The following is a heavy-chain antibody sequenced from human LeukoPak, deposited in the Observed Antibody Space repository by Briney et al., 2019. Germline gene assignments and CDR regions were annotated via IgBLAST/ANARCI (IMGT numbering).Heavy chain of an antibody. D-gene: IGHD3-10*01. V-gene: IGHV1-2*06. J-gene: IGHJ4*02. CDR3: TTRGGESSPLRY. Sequence: SVKVSCKASGYTFTGYSIQWVRQAPGQGLEWMGRINPSSGVTHYAQKFQDSVTLTRDTSISTAYLEVNTLRSDDTAVYYCTTRGGESSPLRYWGQGTLVTVSS. CDR1: GYTFTGYS. CDR2: INPSSGVT.